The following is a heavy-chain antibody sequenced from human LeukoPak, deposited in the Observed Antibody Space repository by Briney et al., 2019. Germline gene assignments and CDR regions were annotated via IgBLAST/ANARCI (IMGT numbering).Heavy chain of an antibody. J-gene: IGHJ4*02. CDR1: GGTFSSYA. D-gene: IGHD5-24*01. CDR2: IIPIFCTA. CDR3: AREGHLDGYNYFYFDY. V-gene: IGHV1-69*05. Sequence: SVKVSCKASGGTFSSYAISWVRQAPGQGLEWMGGIIPIFCTANYAQKFQGRVTITTDESTSTAYMELSSLRSEDTAVYYCAREGHLDGYNYFYFDYWGRGTLVTVSS.